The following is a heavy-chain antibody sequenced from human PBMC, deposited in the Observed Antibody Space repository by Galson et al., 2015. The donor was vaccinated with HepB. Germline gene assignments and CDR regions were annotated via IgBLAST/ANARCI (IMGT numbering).Heavy chain of an antibody. V-gene: IGHV3-30*04. CDR2: ISYDGSNK. D-gene: IGHD2-15*01. Sequence: SLRLSCAASGFTFSSYAMHWVRQAPGKGLEWVAVISYDGSNKYYADSVKGRFTISRDNSKNTLYLQMNSLRAEDTAVYYCARVIYCSGGSCYYYYGMDVWGQGTTVTVSS. J-gene: IGHJ6*02. CDR1: GFTFSSYA. CDR3: ARVIYCSGGSCYYYYGMDV.